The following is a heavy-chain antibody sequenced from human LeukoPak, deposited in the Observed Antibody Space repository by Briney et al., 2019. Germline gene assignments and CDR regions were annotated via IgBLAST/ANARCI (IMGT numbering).Heavy chain of an antibody. CDR2: IYHSGST. J-gene: IGHJ4*02. CDR1: GGSLSRGGYS. Sequence: SQTLSLTCAVSGGSLSRGGYSWSWIRQPPGKGLEWNGYIYHSGSTYYNPPLKSRVTISVDRSKNQFSLKLSSVTAADTAVYYCARYSGYVGFDYWGQGTLVTVSS. D-gene: IGHD5-12*01. CDR3: ARYSGYVGFDY. V-gene: IGHV4-30-2*01.